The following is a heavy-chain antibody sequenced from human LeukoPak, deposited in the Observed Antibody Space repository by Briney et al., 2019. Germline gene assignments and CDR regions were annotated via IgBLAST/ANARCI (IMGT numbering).Heavy chain of an antibody. Sequence: ASVKVSCKASGYTFTGYYMHWVRQAPGQGLEWMGWINPNSGGTNYAQKFQGRVTMTRDTSISTAYMELSRLRSDDTAVYYCARGGIVVVPAAMSSLWFDPWGQGTLVTVSS. CDR2: INPNSGGT. V-gene: IGHV1-2*02. CDR1: GYTFTGYY. D-gene: IGHD2-2*01. CDR3: ARGGIVVVPAAMSSLWFDP. J-gene: IGHJ5*02.